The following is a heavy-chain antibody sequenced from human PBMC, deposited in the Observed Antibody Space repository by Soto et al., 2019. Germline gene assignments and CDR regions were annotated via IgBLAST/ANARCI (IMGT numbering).Heavy chain of an antibody. V-gene: IGHV3-49*04. J-gene: IGHJ3*02. CDR1: GFTFGDYA. CDR3: TRDRDLNYYDSSGYDAFDI. Sequence: GSLRLSCTASGFTFGDYAISWVLQAAWKGLEWVGFIRSKAYGGTTEYAASVKGRFTISRDDSKSIAYLQMNSLKTEDTAVYYCTRDRDLNYYDSSGYDAFDIWGQGTMVTVSS. CDR2: IRSKAYGGTT. D-gene: IGHD3-22*01.